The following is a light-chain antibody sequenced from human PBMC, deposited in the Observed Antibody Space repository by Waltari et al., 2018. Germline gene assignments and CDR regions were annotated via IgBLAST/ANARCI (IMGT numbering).Light chain of an antibody. V-gene: IGLV2-23*01. CDR1: SSDIGLYDL. Sequence: QSALTQPASVSASLGQSLTISCTGTSSDIGLYDLISWYQQHPGKAPKLIIHETTKRPSGVPNRGSGSKSGNTASLTSSGLQAEDEADYYCCSFAGRSWLFGGGTKLTVL. CDR2: ETT. J-gene: IGLJ3*02. CDR3: CSFAGRSWL.